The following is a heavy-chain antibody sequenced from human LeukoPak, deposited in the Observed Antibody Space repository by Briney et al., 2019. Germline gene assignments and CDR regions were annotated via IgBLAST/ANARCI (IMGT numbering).Heavy chain of an antibody. J-gene: IGHJ4*02. Sequence: GGSLRLSCAASGFTFSSYGMHWVRQAPGKGLEWVAFIRYDGSNKDYADSVKGRFIISRDNSKNTLYLQMNSLRAEDTAVYYCVKSSGGNWGYCDYWGQGTLVTVSS. CDR1: GFTFSSYG. CDR2: IRYDGSNK. V-gene: IGHV3-30*02. D-gene: IGHD4-23*01. CDR3: VKSSGGNWGYCDY.